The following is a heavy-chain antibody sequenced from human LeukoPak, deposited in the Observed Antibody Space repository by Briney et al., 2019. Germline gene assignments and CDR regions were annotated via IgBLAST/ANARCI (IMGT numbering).Heavy chain of an antibody. V-gene: IGHV1-46*01. Sequence: ASVKVSCKASGYTFTGHYMFWVRQAPGQGLEWMGIINPSGGSTSYAQKFQGRVTMTRDTSTSTVYMELSSLRSEDTAVYYCARAAPAYYYDSGNRAFDIWGQGTMVTVSS. D-gene: IGHD3-22*01. J-gene: IGHJ3*02. CDR3: ARAAPAYYYDSGNRAFDI. CDR1: GYTFTGHY. CDR2: INPSGGST.